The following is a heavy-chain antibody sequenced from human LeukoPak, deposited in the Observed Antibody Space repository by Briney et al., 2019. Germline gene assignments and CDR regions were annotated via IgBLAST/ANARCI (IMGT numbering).Heavy chain of an antibody. CDR1: GYTFTSYA. CDR2: INAGNGNT. CDR3: ASGSSWYY. J-gene: IGHJ4*02. V-gene: IGHV1-3*01. Sequence: ASVKVSCKASGYTFTSYAVHWVRQAPGQRLEWMGWINAGNGNTKHSQKFQGRVTITRDTSASTAYMELSSLRSEDTAVYYCASGSSWYYWGQGTLVTVSS. D-gene: IGHD6-13*01.